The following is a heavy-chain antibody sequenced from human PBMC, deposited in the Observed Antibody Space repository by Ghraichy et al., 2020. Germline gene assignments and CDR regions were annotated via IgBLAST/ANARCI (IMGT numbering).Heavy chain of an antibody. CDR1: GGSISSYY. D-gene: IGHD5-24*01. CDR3: ARHEMTTSVYYYYYGMDV. CDR2: IYYTGST. J-gene: IGHJ6*02. Sequence: SETLSLTCTASGGSISSYYWSWIRQPPGKGLEWIGYIYYTGSTNYNPSLKSRVTISVDTSKNQFSLKLSSVTAADTAVYYCARHEMTTSVYYYYYGMDVWGQGTTVTVSS. V-gene: IGHV4-59*08.